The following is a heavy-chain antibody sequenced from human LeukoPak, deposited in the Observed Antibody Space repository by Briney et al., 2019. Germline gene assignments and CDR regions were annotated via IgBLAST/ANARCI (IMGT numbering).Heavy chain of an antibody. D-gene: IGHD5-18*01. Sequence: GASVKVSCKASGDTFSSYAIGWVQQAPGQGLEWIGGIIPIFGTANYAQKFQGRVTITADESTSTAYMELSSLRSEDTAVYYCARDRVDTAMVILEYYFDYWGQGTLVTVSS. CDR2: IIPIFGTA. V-gene: IGHV1-69*01. CDR1: GDTFSSYA. CDR3: ARDRVDTAMVILEYYFDY. J-gene: IGHJ4*02.